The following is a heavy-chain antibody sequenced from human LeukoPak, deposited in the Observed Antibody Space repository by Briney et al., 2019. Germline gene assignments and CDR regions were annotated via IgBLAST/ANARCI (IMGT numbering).Heavy chain of an antibody. Sequence: KGVEGXXAIRGSGCSTYYADSVKGRFPISRDNSKNTLYLQMNSLRAEDTAVYYCAKDHSVMIVVAIHYWGQGTLVTVSS. D-gene: IGHD3-22*01. CDR2: IRGSGCST. V-gene: IGHV3-23*01. J-gene: IGHJ4*02. CDR3: AKDHSVMIVVAIHY.